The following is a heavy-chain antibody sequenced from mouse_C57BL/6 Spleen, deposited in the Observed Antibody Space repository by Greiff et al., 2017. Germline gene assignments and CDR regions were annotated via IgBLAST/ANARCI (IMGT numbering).Heavy chain of an antibody. CDR2: IRNKANNHAT. CDR1: GFTFSDAW. D-gene: IGHD1-1*01. J-gene: IGHJ4*01. CDR3: TAGGYYYGSRYAMDY. Sequence: EVMLVESGGGLVQPGGSMKLSCAASGFTFSDAWMDWVRQSPEKGLEWVAEIRNKANNHATYYAESVKGRFTISRDDSKSSVYLQMNSLRAEDTGIYYCTAGGYYYGSRYAMDYWGQGTSVTVSS. V-gene: IGHV6-6*01.